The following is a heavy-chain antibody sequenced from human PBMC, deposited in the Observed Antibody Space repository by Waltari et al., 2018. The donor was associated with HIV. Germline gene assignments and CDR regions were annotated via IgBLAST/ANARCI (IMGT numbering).Heavy chain of an antibody. J-gene: IGHJ4*02. V-gene: IGHV3-48*03. Sequence: EVQLVESGGGLVQPGGSLRLSCAASGFTFSSYEMNWVRQAPGQGLEWVSYISSSGSTIYYADSVKGRFTISRDNAKNSLYLQMNSLRAEDTAVYYCARVPDPSDIVVVPAAIGYWGQGTLVTVSS. CDR1: GFTFSSYE. CDR3: ARVPDPSDIVVVPAAIGY. CDR2: ISSSGSTI. D-gene: IGHD2-2*01.